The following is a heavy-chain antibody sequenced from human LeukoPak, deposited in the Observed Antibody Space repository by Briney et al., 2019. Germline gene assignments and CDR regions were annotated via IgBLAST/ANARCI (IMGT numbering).Heavy chain of an antibody. J-gene: IGHJ4*02. CDR1: GYTFTGYY. V-gene: IGHV1-2*02. CDR3: ARAGIAAPTNYFDY. CDR2: LNPNSGGT. Sequence: ASVKVSCKASGYTFTGYYMHWVRQAPGQALEWMGWLNPNSGGTNYAQKLQGRVTMTRDTSISTAYMELSRLRSDNTAVYYCARAGIAAPTNYFDYWGQGTLVTVSS. D-gene: IGHD6-13*01.